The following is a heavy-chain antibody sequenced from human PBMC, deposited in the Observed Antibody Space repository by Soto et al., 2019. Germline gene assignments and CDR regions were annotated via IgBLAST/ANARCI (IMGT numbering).Heavy chain of an antibody. V-gene: IGHV3-23*01. CDR1: GFTFRGYA. CDR3: SRLGLFSAMEV. Sequence: EEQLLESGGGLVQPGGSLRLSCAAAGFTFRGYAMTWVRQAPGKGLEWVSAISRVGGTTYYADSVKGRFTIYRGNATNTLYLQSSSLSAEETALYYGSRLGLFSAMEVWGPGATVTVSS. CDR2: ISRVGGTT. D-gene: IGHD3-16*01. J-gene: IGHJ6*02.